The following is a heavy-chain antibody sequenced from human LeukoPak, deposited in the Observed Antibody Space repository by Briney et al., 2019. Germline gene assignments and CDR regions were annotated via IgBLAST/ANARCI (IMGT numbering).Heavy chain of an antibody. J-gene: IGHJ4*02. D-gene: IGHD6-6*01. CDR2: INHSGST. Sequence: PSETLSLTCAVYGGSFSGYYWSWIRQPPGKGLEWIGEINHSGSTNYNPSLKSRVTISVDTSKNQFSLKLSSVTAADTAVYYCARGGGARRAKGIIDYWGQGTLVTVSS. CDR1: GGSFSGYY. CDR3: ARGGGARRAKGIIDY. V-gene: IGHV4-34*01.